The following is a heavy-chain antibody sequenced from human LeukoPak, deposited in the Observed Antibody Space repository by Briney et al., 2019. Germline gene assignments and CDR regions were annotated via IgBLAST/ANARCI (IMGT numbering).Heavy chain of an antibody. V-gene: IGHV1-2*06. Sequence: ASVKVSRKASGYTFTGYYMHWARQAPGQGLEWMGRINPNSGGTNYAQKFQGRVTITTDESTSTAYMELSSLRSEDTAVYYCARDYYDSSGYYRLDYWGQGTLVTVSS. D-gene: IGHD3-22*01. CDR1: GYTFTGYY. CDR2: INPNSGGT. CDR3: ARDYYDSSGYYRLDY. J-gene: IGHJ4*02.